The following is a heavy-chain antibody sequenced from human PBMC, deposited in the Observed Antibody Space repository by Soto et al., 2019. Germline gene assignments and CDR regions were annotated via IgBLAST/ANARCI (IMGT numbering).Heavy chain of an antibody. CDR1: GFTFTSHS. CDR3: ARSAYQLQRNDAFDF. J-gene: IGHJ3*01. V-gene: IGHV3-48*04. Sequence: EVQLVESGGGLVQPRGSLSLSCAASGFTFTSHSMNWVRQAPGKGLEWISYISGASTHIYYADSVKGRFTISRDNAKNSLYLQMNSLRAEDTAVYYCARSAYQLQRNDAFDFWGQGTMVTVSS. CDR2: ISGASTHI. D-gene: IGHD2-2*01.